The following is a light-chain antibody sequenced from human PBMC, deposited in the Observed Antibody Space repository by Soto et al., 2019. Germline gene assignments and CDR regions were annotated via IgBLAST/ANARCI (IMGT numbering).Light chain of an antibody. J-gene: IGKJ1*01. V-gene: IGKV3-11*01. CDR3: QHRGSWPRS. CDR1: QSVGTS. CDR2: DAA. Sequence: DIVLTQSPATLSLSPGERATLSCTASQSVGTSLAWYKQQPGQAPRLLIHDAAYRASGIPERFSGSGSGTAFSLSISCLEPDEFAVYYCQHRGSWPRSFGRGTKVEI.